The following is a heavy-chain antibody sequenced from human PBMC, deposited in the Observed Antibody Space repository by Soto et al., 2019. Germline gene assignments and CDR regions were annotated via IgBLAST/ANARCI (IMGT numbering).Heavy chain of an antibody. CDR1: GDTLTELS. D-gene: IGHD2-8*01. Sequence: ASVKVSCKVSGDTLTELSMHWVGQAPGKGREWMGGFDPEDGETIYAQKFQGRVTMTEDTSTDTAYMELSSLRSEDTAVYYCATALLAVILLMVYPTALEAWCECTRVTVSS. CDR2: FDPEDGET. V-gene: IGHV1-24*01. J-gene: IGHJ1*01. CDR3: ATALLAVILLMVYPTALEA.